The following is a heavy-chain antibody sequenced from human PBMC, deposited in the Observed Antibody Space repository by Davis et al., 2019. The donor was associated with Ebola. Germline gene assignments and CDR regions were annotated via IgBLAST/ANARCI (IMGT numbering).Heavy chain of an antibody. V-gene: IGHV3-33*01. CDR3: GRGHDYDVSYFDY. Sequence: PGGSLRLSCAASGFTFSSYGMHWVRQAPGKGLEWVAVIWYDGSNKYYADSVKGRFTISRDNSKNTLYLQMNSLRAEDTAVYYCGRGHDYDVSYFDYWGQGTLVTVSS. J-gene: IGHJ4*02. CDR1: GFTFSSYG. CDR2: IWYDGSNK. D-gene: IGHD4-17*01.